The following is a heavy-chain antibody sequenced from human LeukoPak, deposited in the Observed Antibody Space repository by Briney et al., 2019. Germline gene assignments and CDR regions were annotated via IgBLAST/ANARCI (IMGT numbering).Heavy chain of an antibody. CDR3: ARDPESNWGWDLDY. V-gene: IGHV3-48*01. CDR2: ISSSGSMI. Sequence: GGSLRLSCAASGFTVSSYSMNWVRQVPGKGLEWVSHISSSGSMIWYGESVKGRFTISRDSAKNSLHLQMNSLRAEDTAVYYCARDPESNWGWDLDYWGQGTLVTVSS. J-gene: IGHJ4*02. D-gene: IGHD7-27*01. CDR1: GFTVSSYS.